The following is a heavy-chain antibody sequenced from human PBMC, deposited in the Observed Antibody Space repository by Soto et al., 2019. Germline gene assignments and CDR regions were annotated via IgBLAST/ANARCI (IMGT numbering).Heavy chain of an antibody. D-gene: IGHD2-2*01. Sequence: QVTLKESGPVLVKPTETLTLTCTVSGFSLSNARMGVSWIRQPPGKALEWLAHIFSNDAKSYSTSLKSRLTISKDTSKSQVVLTMTNMDPVDTATYYCARIRIVVVPAARGYYYGMDVWGQGTTVTVSS. V-gene: IGHV2-26*01. J-gene: IGHJ6*02. CDR2: IFSNDAK. CDR1: GFSLSNARMG. CDR3: ARIRIVVVPAARGYYYGMDV.